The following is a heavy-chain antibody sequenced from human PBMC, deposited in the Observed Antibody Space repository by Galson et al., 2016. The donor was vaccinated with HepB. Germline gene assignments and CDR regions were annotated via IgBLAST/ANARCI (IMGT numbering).Heavy chain of an antibody. Sequence: SLRLSCATSGFTLTHYGMLWVRQAPGKGLEWVAVIWYDGSYKNYADSVEGRFTISRDISENTVYLQMNSLRGEDTAVYYCAREIPHMVHGGLDYWGQGTLVTVSS. D-gene: IGHD2-2*02. J-gene: IGHJ4*02. CDR3: AREIPHMVHGGLDY. CDR2: IWYDGSYK. CDR1: GFTLTHYG. V-gene: IGHV3-33*01.